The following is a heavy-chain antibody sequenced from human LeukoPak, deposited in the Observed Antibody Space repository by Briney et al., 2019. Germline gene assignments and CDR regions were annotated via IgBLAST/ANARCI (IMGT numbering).Heavy chain of an antibody. CDR3: ARGYYYYGSGSYFDY. CDR2: TSWNSGSI. Sequence: GGSLRPSCAASGFTFDDYAMHWVRQAPGEGLEWVSGTSWNSGSIGYADSVKGRFTISRDNAKNSLYLQMNSLRAEDTALYYCARGYYYYGSGSYFDYWGQGTLVTVSS. V-gene: IGHV3-9*01. D-gene: IGHD3-10*01. J-gene: IGHJ4*02. CDR1: GFTFDDYA.